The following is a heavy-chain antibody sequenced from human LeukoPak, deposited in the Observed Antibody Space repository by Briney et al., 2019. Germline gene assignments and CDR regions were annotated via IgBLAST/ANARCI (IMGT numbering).Heavy chain of an antibody. Sequence: GGSLRLSCVASGFTFSSYWMQWVRQDPREGLVWVSRINGDGRNINYADSVRGRFTISRDNAKNTLFLQMNTLRVEDTAVYYCTRDLMDYDVSTGLHHYYMDVWGQGTTVTVSS. V-gene: IGHV3-74*01. CDR3: TRDLMDYDVSTGLHHYYMDV. D-gene: IGHD3-9*01. CDR2: INGDGRNI. J-gene: IGHJ6*02. CDR1: GFTFSSYW.